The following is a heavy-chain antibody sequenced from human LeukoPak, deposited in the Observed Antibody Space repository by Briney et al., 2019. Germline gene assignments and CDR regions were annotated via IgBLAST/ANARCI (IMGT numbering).Heavy chain of an antibody. CDR2: ISAYNGNT. V-gene: IGHV1-18*04. D-gene: IGHD5-12*01. J-gene: IGHJ4*02. CDR3: ARLESGYGYGPVDY. Sequence: ASVKVSCKASGYTFTSYGISWVRQAPGQGLEWMGWISAYNGNTNYAQKLLGRVTMTTDTSTSTAYMELRSLRSDDTAVYYCARLESGYGYGPVDYWGQGTLVTVSS. CDR1: GYTFTSYG.